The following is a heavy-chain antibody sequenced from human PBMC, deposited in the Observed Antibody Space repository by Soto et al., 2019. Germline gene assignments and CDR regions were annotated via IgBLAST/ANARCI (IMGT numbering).Heavy chain of an antibody. V-gene: IGHV3-33*01. Sequence: QVQLVEYGGGVVQPGRSLRLSCAASGFTFSSDGMHWVRQAPGKGLEWVAVIWYDGSNKYYADSVKGRFTISRDNSKNTLYLQLNSLRAEDTAVYYCARARSVGCGDFYFDYWGQGTLVTVSS. CDR3: ARARSVGCGDFYFDY. CDR1: GFTFSSDG. CDR2: IWYDGSNK. D-gene: IGHD4-17*01. J-gene: IGHJ4*02.